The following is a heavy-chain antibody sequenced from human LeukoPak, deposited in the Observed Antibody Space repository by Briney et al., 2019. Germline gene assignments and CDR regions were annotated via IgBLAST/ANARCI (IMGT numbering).Heavy chain of an antibody. CDR2: IIPIFGTA. J-gene: IGHJ4*02. D-gene: IGHD4-17*01. Sequence: GASVKVSCKASGGTFSSYAISWVRQAPGQGLEWMGGIIPIFGTANYAQKFQGRVTITTDESTSTAYMELSSLRSEDTAVYYCAIVVLDDYGECGYFDYWGQGTLVTVSS. V-gene: IGHV1-69*05. CDR3: AIVVLDDYGECGYFDY. CDR1: GGTFSSYA.